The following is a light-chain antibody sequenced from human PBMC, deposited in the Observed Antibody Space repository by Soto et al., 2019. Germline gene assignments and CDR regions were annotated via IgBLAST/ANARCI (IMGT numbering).Light chain of an antibody. V-gene: IGLV2-18*02. Sequence: QSALTQPPSVSGSPGQSVTISCTGTSSDVGSYNRVSWYQQPPGTAPKLMIYHVSNRPSGVPDRFSGSKSGNTASLTISGLQAEDEADYYCSSYTSSSTDVFGTGTKLTVL. CDR2: HVS. CDR3: SSYTSSSTDV. J-gene: IGLJ1*01. CDR1: SSDVGSYNR.